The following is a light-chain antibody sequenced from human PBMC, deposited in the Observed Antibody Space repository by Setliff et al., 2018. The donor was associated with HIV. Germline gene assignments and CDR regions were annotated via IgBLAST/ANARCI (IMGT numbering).Light chain of an antibody. Sequence: DIQMTQSRGSLAVSLGERATINCESSHSVLHTSTNKNYIAWYQQKVGQPPKLLMYWASTRESGVPDRFSGSGSVTDFTLTINNLQAEDVAVYYCQQYYRSPPTFGQGTKVDIK. CDR1: HSVLHTSTNKNY. V-gene: IGKV4-1*01. CDR2: WAS. J-gene: IGKJ1*01. CDR3: QQYYRSPPT.